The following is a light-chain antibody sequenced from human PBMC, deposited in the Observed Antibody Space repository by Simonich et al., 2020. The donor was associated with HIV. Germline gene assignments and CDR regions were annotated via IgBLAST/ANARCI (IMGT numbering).Light chain of an antibody. CDR1: QSILYNSNNKNY. Sequence: DIVMTQSPDSLAVYLGERATINCKSSQSILYNSNNKNYLAWYQQKPVQPPKLLIYWASTRESGVPARFSGSGSGTDFTLTISSLQAEDVAVYYCQQYYSTLYTFGQGTKLEIK. CDR3: QQYYSTLYT. V-gene: IGKV4-1*01. CDR2: WAS. J-gene: IGKJ2*01.